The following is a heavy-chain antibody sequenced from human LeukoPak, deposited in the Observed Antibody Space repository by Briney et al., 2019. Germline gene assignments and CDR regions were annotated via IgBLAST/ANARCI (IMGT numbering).Heavy chain of an antibody. J-gene: IGHJ4*02. Sequence: ASVKVSCKASGYTFTDYYLHWVRQAPGQGLAWMGWITPNSGDTNYAQKFQGRVTMTSDTSITTAYMELSRLTSDDTAIYYCARDRMGDCATTSCYLAYWGQGTLVTVSS. CDR3: ARDRMGDCATTSCYLAY. CDR2: ITPNSGDT. D-gene: IGHD2-2*01. CDR1: GYTFTDYY. V-gene: IGHV1-2*02.